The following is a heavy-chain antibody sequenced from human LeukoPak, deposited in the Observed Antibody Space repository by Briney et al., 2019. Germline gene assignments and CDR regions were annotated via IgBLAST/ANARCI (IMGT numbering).Heavy chain of an antibody. D-gene: IGHD3-9*01. Sequence: ASVKVSCKASGYTFTSYGISWVRQAPGQGLEWMGWISAYNGNTNYAQKLQGRVTMTTDTSTSTAYMELSSLRSEDTAVYYCATDIGNYDILTGYSYWGQGTLVTVSS. CDR2: ISAYNGNT. V-gene: IGHV1-18*01. J-gene: IGHJ4*02. CDR1: GYTFTSYG. CDR3: ATDIGNYDILTGYSY.